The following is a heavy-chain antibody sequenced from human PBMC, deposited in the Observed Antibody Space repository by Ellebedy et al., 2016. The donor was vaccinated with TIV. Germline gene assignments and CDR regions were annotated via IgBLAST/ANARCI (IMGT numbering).Heavy chain of an antibody. CDR1: GLTVPNAW. V-gene: IGHV3-15*01. CDR2: INSKDAGGTA. CDR3: ATGWAFDF. J-gene: IGHJ3*01. Sequence: GGSLRLSXAASGLTVPNAWMTWVRQAPGKGLEWLGQINSKDAGGTAAYAAPVRGRFTISRDESTNTVFLDMYSLKVEDTAMYYCATGWAFDFWGQGTMVTVSS.